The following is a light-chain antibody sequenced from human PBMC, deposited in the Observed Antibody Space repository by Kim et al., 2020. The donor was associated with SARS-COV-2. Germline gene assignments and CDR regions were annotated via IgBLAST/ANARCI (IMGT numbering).Light chain of an antibody. CDR2: RDT. CDR1: NIGSKT. Sequence: SYELTQLLSVSVALGQTARITCGGDNIGSKTVHWFQQKPGQAPGVVIYRDTNRPSGIPERFYGSNSGNTATLTISRAQAGDEAEYYCQVWDSSSWWLGGG. V-gene: IGLV3-9*01. CDR3: QVWDSSSWW. J-gene: IGLJ3*02.